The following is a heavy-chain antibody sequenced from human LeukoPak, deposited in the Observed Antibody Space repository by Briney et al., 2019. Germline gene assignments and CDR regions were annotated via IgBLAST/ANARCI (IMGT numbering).Heavy chain of an antibody. J-gene: IGHJ3*01. D-gene: IGHD5-12*01. Sequence: SETLSLTCTVSGASISSCYWSWIRQLPEKGLEWIGYMSNTAVTGCNPSLESRVSISRDTSKNQFSLKLTSVTAADTAVYYCVRHEDLVAIPLGLGAFDLWGQGTLVTVSS. V-gene: IGHV4-59*08. CDR1: GASISSCY. CDR2: MSNTAVT. CDR3: VRHEDLVAIPLGLGAFDL.